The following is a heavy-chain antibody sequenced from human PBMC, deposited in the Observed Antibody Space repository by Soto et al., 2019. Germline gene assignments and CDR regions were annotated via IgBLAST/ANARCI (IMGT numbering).Heavy chain of an antibody. D-gene: IGHD3-3*01. CDR1: GFTFSNAW. V-gene: IGHV3-15*07. CDR3: GLEPIRFRIIQYGMDV. Sequence: GGSLRLSCAASGFTFSNAWMNWVRQAPGKGLEWVGRIKSKTDGGTTDYAATVKGRFTISRDDSKNTLYLQMNSLKTEDTAVYYCGLEPIRFRIIQYGMDVWGQGTTVTVSS. CDR2: IKSKTDGGTT. J-gene: IGHJ6*02.